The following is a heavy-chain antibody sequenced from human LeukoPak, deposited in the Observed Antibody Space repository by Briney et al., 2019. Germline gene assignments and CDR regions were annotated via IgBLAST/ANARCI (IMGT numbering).Heavy chain of an antibody. CDR1: GYTFTSYY. D-gene: IGHD1-26*01. V-gene: IGHV1-46*01. CDR2: INPSGGST. Sequence: ASVKVSCKASGYTFTSYYMHWVRQAPGQGLEWMGIINPSGGSTSYAQKFQGRVTMTRDTSTSTVYMELSSLRSDDTAVYYCARDHPLEVGARRAFDPWGQGTLVTVSS. J-gene: IGHJ5*02. CDR3: ARDHPLEVGARRAFDP.